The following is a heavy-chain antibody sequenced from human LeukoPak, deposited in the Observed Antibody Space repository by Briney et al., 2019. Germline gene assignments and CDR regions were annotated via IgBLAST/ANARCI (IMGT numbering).Heavy chain of an antibody. CDR3: ARRYSTGYSYYLDY. CDR1: GYSFTNNW. Sequence: PGESLKISCKASGYSFTNNWIGWVRQMPGKGLEWMGIIYPGDSDTRYSPPFKGQVTISADKSITTAYLQWGSLRASDTAIYYCARRYSTGYSYYLDYWGQGTLVTVPS. J-gene: IGHJ4*02. V-gene: IGHV5-51*01. CDR2: IYPGDSDT. D-gene: IGHD3-22*01.